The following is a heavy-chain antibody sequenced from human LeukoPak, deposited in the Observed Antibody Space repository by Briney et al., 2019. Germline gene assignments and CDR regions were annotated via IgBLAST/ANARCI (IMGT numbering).Heavy chain of an antibody. CDR3: ARQGVEYYYDSSGCDY. D-gene: IGHD3-22*01. V-gene: IGHV4-59*08. Sequence: MPSETLSLTCTVSGDSINSYYWSWIRQPPGKGLEWIGYIFYTGSTNYNPSLKSRVTISVDTSKNQFSLKLSSVTAADTAVYCARQGVEYYYDSSGCDYWGQGTLVTVSS. CDR2: IFYTGST. J-gene: IGHJ4*02. CDR1: GDSINSYY.